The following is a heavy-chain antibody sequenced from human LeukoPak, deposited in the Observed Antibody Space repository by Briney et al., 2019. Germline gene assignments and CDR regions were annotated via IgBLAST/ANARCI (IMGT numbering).Heavy chain of an antibody. D-gene: IGHD3-9*01. CDR2: IYHSGST. Sequence: PSETLSLTCAVSGGSISSSNWWSWVRQPPGKGLEWIGEIYHSGSTNYNPSLKSRVTISVDKSKNQFSLKLSSVTAADTAVYYCARVGDYDILTGYYYYCYGMDVWGQGTTVTVSS. CDR3: ARVGDYDILTGYYYYCYGMDV. J-gene: IGHJ6*02. CDR1: GGSISSSNW. V-gene: IGHV4-4*02.